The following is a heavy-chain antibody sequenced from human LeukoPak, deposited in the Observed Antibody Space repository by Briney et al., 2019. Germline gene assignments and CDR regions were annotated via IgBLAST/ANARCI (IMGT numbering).Heavy chain of an antibody. CDR3: AKDSSTPGIAAAGFFDAFDI. Sequence: GGSLRLSCAASGFTFSSYAMSWVRQAPGKGLEWVSAISGSGGSTYYADSVKGRFTISRDNSKNTLYLQMNSLRAEDTAVYYCAKDSSTPGIAAAGFFDAFDIWGQGTMVTVSS. CDR1: GFTFSSYA. D-gene: IGHD6-13*01. V-gene: IGHV3-23*01. J-gene: IGHJ3*02. CDR2: ISGSGGST.